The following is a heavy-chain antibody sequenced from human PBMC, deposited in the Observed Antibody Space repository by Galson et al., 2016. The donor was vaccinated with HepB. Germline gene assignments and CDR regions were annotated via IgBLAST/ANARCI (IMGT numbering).Heavy chain of an antibody. CDR2: ITDTGT. V-gene: IGHV3-23*01. D-gene: IGHD6-6*01. J-gene: IGHJ4*02. CDR3: ARELGRRRQFDY. Sequence: SLRLSCAASGFTFSSFGMGWVRQASGKGLEYISTITDTGTYYADSVKGRFTISRDSSKNTLSVQMNSLRAEDTAIYYCARELGRRRQFDYWGQGTLVTVSS. CDR1: GFTFSSFG.